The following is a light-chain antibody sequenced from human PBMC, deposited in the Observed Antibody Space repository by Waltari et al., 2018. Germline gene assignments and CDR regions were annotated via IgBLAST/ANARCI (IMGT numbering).Light chain of an antibody. J-gene: IGKJ1*01. Sequence: EIVMTQSPAILSVSPGERATLSCRASQNIGSNLGWYQQKPGQAPRLLIYGASTRATGVPARFSGSGSGTDFTLTISNLQSEDFAVYYCQHYHNWPPWTFGQGTTVEIK. CDR1: QNIGSN. V-gene: IGKV3-15*01. CDR3: QHYHNWPPWT. CDR2: GAS.